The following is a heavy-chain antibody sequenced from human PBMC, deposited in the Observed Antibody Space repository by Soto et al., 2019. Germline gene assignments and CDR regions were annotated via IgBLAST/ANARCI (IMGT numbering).Heavy chain of an antibody. CDR2: IGHNGDVK. D-gene: IGHD6-19*01. Sequence: QVQLVESGGGVVQPGTALTLSCEGSGYTFNMHSIHWIRQIPGKGLEWVAVIGHNGDVKVYGDSVKGRFALSRDNSKNPVFLQMNSLTTADTAMYYCAREVTPVAGPWDFDLWGRGTLVSVSS. J-gene: IGHJ2*01. CDR1: GYTFNMHS. V-gene: IGHV3-30*09. CDR3: AREVTPVAGPWDFDL.